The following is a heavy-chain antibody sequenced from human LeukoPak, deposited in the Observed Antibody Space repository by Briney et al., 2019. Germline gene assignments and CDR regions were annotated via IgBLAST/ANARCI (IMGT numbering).Heavy chain of an antibody. V-gene: IGHV4-34*01. J-gene: IGHJ4*02. D-gene: IGHD5-12*01. CDR2: INHSGST. Sequence: PSETLSLTCAVYGGSFSGYYWSWIRQPPGKGLEWIGEINHSGSTNYNPSLKSRVTISVETSKNQFSLKLSSVTAADTAVYYCASLSRRGYSGPRPDYWGQGTLVTVSS. CDR3: ASLSRRGYSGPRPDY. CDR1: GGSFSGYY.